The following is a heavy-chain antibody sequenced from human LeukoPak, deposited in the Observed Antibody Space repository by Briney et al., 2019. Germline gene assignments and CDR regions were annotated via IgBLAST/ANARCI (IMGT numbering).Heavy chain of an antibody. CDR2: ISGSGGST. CDR1: GFTFSTYT. CDR3: ATEPAQYYYDSSGRWHAFDI. J-gene: IGHJ3*02. D-gene: IGHD3-22*01. Sequence: GGSLRLSCAASGFTFSTYTMTWVRQAPGKGLEWVSAISGSGGSTYYADSVKGRFTISRDNSKNTLYLQMNSLRAEDTAVYYCATEPAQYYYDSSGRWHAFDIWGQGTMVTVSS. V-gene: IGHV3-23*01.